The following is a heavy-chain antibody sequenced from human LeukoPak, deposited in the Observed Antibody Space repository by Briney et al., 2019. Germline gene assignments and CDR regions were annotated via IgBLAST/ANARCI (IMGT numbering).Heavy chain of an antibody. CDR2: INHSGST. D-gene: IGHD3-3*01. Sequence: SETLSLTCAVYGGSFSGYYWSWIRQPPGKGLEWIGEINHSGSTNYNPSLKSRVTISVDTSKNQFSLKLSSVTAADTAVYYCAKGGWLLDPGYFQHWGQGTLVTVSS. J-gene: IGHJ1*01. V-gene: IGHV4-34*01. CDR3: AKGGWLLDPGYFQH. CDR1: GGSFSGYY.